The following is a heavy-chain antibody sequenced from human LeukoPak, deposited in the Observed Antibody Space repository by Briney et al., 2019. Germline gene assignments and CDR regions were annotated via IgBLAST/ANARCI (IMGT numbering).Heavy chain of an antibody. D-gene: IGHD4-17*01. V-gene: IGHV4-34*01. J-gene: IGHJ4*02. CDR1: GGSFSGYY. CDR3: ARGGYGDYIY. Sequence: SETLSLTCAVYGGSFSGYYWSWIRQPPGKGLEWIREINHSGSTNYNPSLKSRVTISVDTSKNQFSLKLSSVTAADTAVYYCARGGYGDYIYWGQGTLVTVSS. CDR2: INHSGST.